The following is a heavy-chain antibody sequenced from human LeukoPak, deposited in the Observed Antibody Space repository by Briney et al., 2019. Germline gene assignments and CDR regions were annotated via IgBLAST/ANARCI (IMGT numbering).Heavy chain of an antibody. V-gene: IGHV4-38-2*02. CDR3: ARRPGQLRDYYYYYYYMDV. J-gene: IGHJ6*03. CDR1: GYSISSGYY. D-gene: IGHD1-26*01. Sequence: SETLSLTCTVSGYSISSGYYWSWIRQPPGKGLEWIGEINHSGSTNYNPSLKSRVTISVDTSKNQFSLKLSSVTAADTAVYYCARRPGQLRDYYYYYYYMDVWGKGTRSPSP. CDR2: INHSGST.